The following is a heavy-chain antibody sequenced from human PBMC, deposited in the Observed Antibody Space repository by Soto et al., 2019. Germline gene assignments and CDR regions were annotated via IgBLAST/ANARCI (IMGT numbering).Heavy chain of an antibody. J-gene: IGHJ4*02. CDR1: GFTFSNYA. Sequence: EVQLLESGGGLVQPGGSLRLSCAASGFTFSNYAMIWVRQAPGKGLEWVSGISGSGGSTYYADSVKGWFTISRDNSKNTLNLQANGLRAEDTAGYFCAKGPLDYGSRPENWGQGTLVTVSS. CDR3: AKGPLDYGSRPEN. V-gene: IGHV3-23*01. CDR2: ISGSGGST. D-gene: IGHD3-10*01.